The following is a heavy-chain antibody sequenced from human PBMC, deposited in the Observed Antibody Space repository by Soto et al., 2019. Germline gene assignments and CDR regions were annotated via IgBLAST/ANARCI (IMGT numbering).Heavy chain of an antibody. CDR2: ISSSSYI. CDR1: GFTFSSYS. CDR3: ARVGGGYQLLHAFDI. V-gene: IGHV3-21*01. Sequence: GGSLRLSXAASGFTFSSYSMNWVRQAPGKGLEWVSSISSSSYIYYADSVKGRFTISRDNAKNSLYLQMNSLRAEDTAVYYCARVGGGYQLLHAFDIWGQGTMVTVSS. J-gene: IGHJ3*02. D-gene: IGHD2-2*01.